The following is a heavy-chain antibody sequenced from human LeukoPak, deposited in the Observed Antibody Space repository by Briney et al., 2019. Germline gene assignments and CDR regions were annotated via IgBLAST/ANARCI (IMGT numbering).Heavy chain of an antibody. Sequence: GGSLRLSCAASGFTFSSYAMHWVRQAPGKGLEWVAVISYDGSNKYYADSVKGRFTISRDNSKNTLYLQMNSLRAKDTAVYYWARESLGRDADYLYGIDVWGEGTTVTASS. CDR2: ISYDGSNK. CDR1: GFTFSSYA. J-gene: IGHJ6*04. D-gene: IGHD3-10*01. V-gene: IGHV3-30*04. CDR3: ARESLGRDADYLYGIDV.